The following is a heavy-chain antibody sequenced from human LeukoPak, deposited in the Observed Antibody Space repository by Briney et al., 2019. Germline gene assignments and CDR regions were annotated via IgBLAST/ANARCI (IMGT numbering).Heavy chain of an antibody. CDR1: GGSVSRSNW. D-gene: IGHD2-2*01. CDR2: IHHSGST. V-gene: IGHV4-4*02. CDR3: ARTEAFCSDTSCSNWFDP. J-gene: IGHJ5*02. Sequence: SETLSLTCAVSGGSVSRSNWWNWVRQPPGKGLEWIGEIHHSGSTNYNPSLKSRVTMSVDKSKNQFSLKLSSVTAADTAVYYCARTEAFCSDTSCSNWFDPWGQGTLVTVFS.